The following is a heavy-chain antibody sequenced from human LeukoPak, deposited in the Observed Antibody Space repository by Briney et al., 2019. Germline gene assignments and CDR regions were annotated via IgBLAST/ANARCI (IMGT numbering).Heavy chain of an antibody. CDR1: GFTLTTYT. CDR2: IKQDGSEK. D-gene: IGHD5-24*01. Sequence: GGSLRLSCAASGFTLTTYTMNWVRQAPGKGLEWVANIKQDGSEKNYADSVKGRFTISRDNPKNLLFLQINSLRVEDTAVYYCARETPRRGETRDGYRWGQGTLVTVSS. CDR3: ARETPRRGETRDGYR. V-gene: IGHV3-7*01. J-gene: IGHJ4*02.